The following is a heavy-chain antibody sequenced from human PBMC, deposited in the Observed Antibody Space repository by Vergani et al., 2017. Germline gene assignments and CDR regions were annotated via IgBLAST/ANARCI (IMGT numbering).Heavy chain of an antibody. CDR1: GYTFTSYG. D-gene: IGHD2-2*01. CDR3: AKGWKDEWGIGYCSSTSCSRQIQAYFDY. V-gene: IGHV1-18*04. CDR2: ISAYNGKT. J-gene: IGHJ4*02. Sequence: QVQLVQSGAEVKKPGASVKVSCKASGYTFTSYGISWVRQAPGQGLEWMGWISAYNGKTNYAQKLQGRVTMTTDTSTSTAYMELRSLRSDDTAVYYCAKGWKDEWGIGYCSSTSCSRQIQAYFDYWGQGTLVTVSS.